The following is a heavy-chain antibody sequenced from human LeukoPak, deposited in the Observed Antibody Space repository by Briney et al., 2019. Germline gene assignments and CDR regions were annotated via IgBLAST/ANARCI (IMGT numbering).Heavy chain of an antibody. Sequence: GGSLRLSCAASGFTFSNDWMSWVRQAPGRGLEWLVNIRGDGSQNYFVDSVKGRFTISRDNAKNSLYLQMDSLRVEDTAVYYCARGDYYDSSGYYTGHWGQGTLVTVSS. V-gene: IGHV3-7*04. CDR1: GFTFSNDW. CDR3: ARGDYYDSSGYYTGH. D-gene: IGHD3-22*01. J-gene: IGHJ4*02. CDR2: IRGDGSQN.